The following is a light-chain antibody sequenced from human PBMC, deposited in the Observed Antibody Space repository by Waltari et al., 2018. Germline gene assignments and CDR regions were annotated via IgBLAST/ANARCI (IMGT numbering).Light chain of an antibody. Sequence: QSVLTQPPSASGTPGQRVTISCSGSIPHIGSNNVNWYQPTPGTAPKLRISFNNQRPSGVPVRFSGSKSGTSASLAISGLQSEDEADYYCGTWDDSLNGWVFGGGTKLTV. V-gene: IGLV1-44*01. CDR1: IPHIGSNN. CDR3: GTWDDSLNGWV. CDR2: FNN. J-gene: IGLJ3*02.